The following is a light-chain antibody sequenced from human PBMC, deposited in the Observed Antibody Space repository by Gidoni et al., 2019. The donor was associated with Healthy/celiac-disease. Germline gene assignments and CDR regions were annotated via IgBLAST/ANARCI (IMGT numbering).Light chain of an antibody. CDR3: QQSYNTPRT. CDR1: QSITNS. Sequence: DIQMTQSPSSLSASVGDRVTITCRASQSITNSLNWYQQKPGKAPKLLIYATSSLLSGVPSRFSGSGSGTDFTLTISRLQPEDFATYYCQQSYNTPRTFGQXTNLEI. V-gene: IGKV1-39*01. CDR2: ATS. J-gene: IGKJ2*01.